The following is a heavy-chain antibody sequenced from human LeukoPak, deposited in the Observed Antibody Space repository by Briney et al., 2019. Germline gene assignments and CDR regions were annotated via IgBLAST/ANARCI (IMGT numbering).Heavy chain of an antibody. V-gene: IGHV4-38-2*02. CDR3: ARGVGYDDSLGSYFGFFDH. CDR2: LYHSEST. J-gene: IGHJ4*02. CDR1: GYSISTAFS. D-gene: IGHD3-22*01. Sequence: SETLSLTCSVSGYSISTAFSWGWIRQSPGRGLEWIGSLYHSESTYYNPSLKSRVTISLDTSKNHFSLTLSTVTAVDTAVYYCARGVGYDDSLGSYFGFFDHWSQGTLVTVSS.